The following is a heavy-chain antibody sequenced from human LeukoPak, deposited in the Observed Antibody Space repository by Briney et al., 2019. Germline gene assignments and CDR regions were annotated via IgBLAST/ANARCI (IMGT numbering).Heavy chain of an antibody. J-gene: IGHJ6*03. V-gene: IGHV1-69*01. Sequence: GASVKVSCKASGGTFSSYAISRVRQAPGQGLEWMGGIIPIFGTANYAQKFQGRVTITADESTSTAYMELSSLRSEDTAVYYCARGVVGSYYYYYMDVWGKGTTVTVSS. CDR1: GGTFSSYA. D-gene: IGHD6-19*01. CDR2: IIPIFGTA. CDR3: ARGVVGSYYYYYMDV.